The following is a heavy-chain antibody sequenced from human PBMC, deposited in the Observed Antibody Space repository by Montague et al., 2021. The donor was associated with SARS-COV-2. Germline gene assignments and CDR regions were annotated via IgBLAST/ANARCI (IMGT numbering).Heavy chain of an antibody. Sequence: SLRLSCAASGFIFSSYDMNWVRQAPGKGLEWISYISSSGGGSTKPYTDSVKGRFTISRDNAKNSLYLQMNSLRVEDTAIYYCARDRDWDDWCGMDVWGQGTTVTVSS. CDR3: ARDRDWDDWCGMDV. CDR1: GFIFSSYD. J-gene: IGHJ6*02. V-gene: IGHV3-48*03. CDR2: ISSSGGGSTK. D-gene: IGHD2-21*01.